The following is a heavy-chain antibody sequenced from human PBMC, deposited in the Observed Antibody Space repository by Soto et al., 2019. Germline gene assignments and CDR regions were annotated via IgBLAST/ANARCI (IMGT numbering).Heavy chain of an antibody. CDR2: ISSSGSTI. CDR1: GFTFSSYS. Sequence: GGSLRLSCAASGFTFSSYSMNWVRQAPGKGLEWVSYISSSGSTIYYADSVKGRFTISRDNAKNSLYLQMNSLRAEDTAVYYCARDRSDRLRYFGRGMDVWGQGTTVTVSS. V-gene: IGHV3-48*04. J-gene: IGHJ6*02. D-gene: IGHD3-9*01. CDR3: ARDRSDRLRYFGRGMDV.